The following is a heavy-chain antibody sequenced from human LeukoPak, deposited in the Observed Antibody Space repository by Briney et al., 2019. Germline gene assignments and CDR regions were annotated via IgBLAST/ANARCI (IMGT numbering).Heavy chain of an antibody. J-gene: IGHJ3*02. CDR2: INHSGST. CDR3: ARGSNGYDAFDI. V-gene: IGHV4-34*01. Sequence: SETLSLTCAVYGGSFSGYYWSWIRQPPGKGLEWIGEINHSGSTNYNPSLKSRVTISVDTSKNQFSLKLSSVTAADTAVYYCARGSNGYDAFDIWGQGTMVTVSS. D-gene: IGHD5-18*01. CDR1: GGSFSGYY.